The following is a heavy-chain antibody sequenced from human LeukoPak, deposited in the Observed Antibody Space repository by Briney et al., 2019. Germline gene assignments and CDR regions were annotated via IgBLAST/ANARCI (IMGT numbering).Heavy chain of an antibody. CDR1: GFTFSSYW. CDR3: AREGFTLGDYFDY. V-gene: IGHV3-7*01. D-gene: IGHD3-16*01. J-gene: IGHJ4*02. CDR2: IKQDGSEK. Sequence: GGSLRLSCTASGFTFSSYWMSWVRQAPGKGLEWVANIKQDGSEKYYVDSVKGRFTISRDNAKNSLYLQMNSLRAEDTAVYYCAREGFTLGDYFDYWGQGALVTVSS.